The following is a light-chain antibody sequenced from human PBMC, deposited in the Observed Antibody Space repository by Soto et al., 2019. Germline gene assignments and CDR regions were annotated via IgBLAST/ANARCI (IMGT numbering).Light chain of an antibody. CDR2: EAS. Sequence: QSVLAQPASVSGSPGQSIAISCTGTSSDVGAYNYVSWYQQHPGKAPKLIVHEASDRPSGDSDRFSGSKSANTASLTIVGLQAEGVAEFDVVSYSGAYGVGFGTWTKVTVL. CDR3: VSYSGAYGVG. CDR1: SSDVGAYNY. J-gene: IGLJ1*01. V-gene: IGLV2-14*01.